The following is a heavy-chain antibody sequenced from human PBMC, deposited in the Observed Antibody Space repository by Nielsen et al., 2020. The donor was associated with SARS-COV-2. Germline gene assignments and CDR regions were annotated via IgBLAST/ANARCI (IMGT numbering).Heavy chain of an antibody. J-gene: IGHJ6*02. V-gene: IGHV3-30-3*01. CDR3: ARGRDYAMDV. Sequence: GGSLRLSCAVSGFTFSTCSNCAMDWARQAPGKGLEWVAFLSSEGTKEFYTDSVQGRFIISRDNSKNTLNLQMSSLRPEDSAVYYCARGRDYAMDVWGQGTTVIVSS. D-gene: IGHD5-24*01. CDR2: LSSEGTKE. CDR1: GFTFSTCSNCA.